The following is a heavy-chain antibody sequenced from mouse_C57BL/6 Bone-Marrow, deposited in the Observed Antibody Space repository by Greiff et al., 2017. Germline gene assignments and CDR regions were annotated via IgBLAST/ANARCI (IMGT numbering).Heavy chain of an antibody. J-gene: IGHJ2*01. V-gene: IGHV1-64*01. CDR1: GYTFTSYW. CDR2: IHPNSGST. CDR3: ARELLRSWYFDY. D-gene: IGHD1-1*01. Sequence: QVHVKQPGAELVKPGASVKLSCKASGYTFTSYWMHWVKQRPGQGLEWIGMIHPNSGSTKYNEKFKSKATLTVDKSSSTAYMQLSSLTSEDSAVYYCARELLRSWYFDYWGQGTTLTVSS.